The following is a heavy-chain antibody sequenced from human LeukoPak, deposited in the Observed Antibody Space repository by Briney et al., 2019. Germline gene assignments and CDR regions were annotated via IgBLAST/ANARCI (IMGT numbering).Heavy chain of an antibody. J-gene: IGHJ4*02. CDR3: ARDSMKYCTNGVCYGVDY. D-gene: IGHD2-8*01. Sequence: SETLSLTCAVYGGSFSGYYWSWIRQPPGKGLEWIGEINHSGSTNYNPSLKSRVTISVDTSKNQFSLKLSSVTAADTAVYYCARDSMKYCTNGVCYGVDYWGQGTLVTVSS. CDR2: INHSGST. CDR1: GGSFSGYY. V-gene: IGHV4-34*01.